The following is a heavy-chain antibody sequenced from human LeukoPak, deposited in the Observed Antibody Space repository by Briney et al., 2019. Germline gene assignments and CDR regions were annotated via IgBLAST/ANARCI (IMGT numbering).Heavy chain of an antibody. D-gene: IGHD3-9*01. J-gene: IGHJ4*02. CDR2: ISAYNGNT. Sequence: GASVKVSCKASGYTFTSYGISWVRQAPGQGLEWMGWISAYNGNTNYAQKLQGRVTMTTDTSTSTAYMELRSLRSDDTAVYYCATFQAYYDILTGYSTFDYWGQGTLVTVSS. V-gene: IGHV1-18*01. CDR3: ATFQAYYDILTGYSTFDY. CDR1: GYTFTSYG.